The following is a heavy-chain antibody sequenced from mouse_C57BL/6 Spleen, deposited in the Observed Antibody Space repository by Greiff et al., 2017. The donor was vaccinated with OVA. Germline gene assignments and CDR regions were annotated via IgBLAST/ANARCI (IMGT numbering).Heavy chain of an antibody. J-gene: IGHJ4*01. CDR3: AIYDYDEGYAMDY. Sequence: VQRVESGPELVKPGASVKLSCKASGYTFTSYDINWVKQRPGQGLEWIGWIYPRDGSTKYNEKFKGKATLTVDTSSSTAYMELHSLTSEDSAVYFCAIYDYDEGYAMDYWGQGTSVTVSS. D-gene: IGHD2-4*01. V-gene: IGHV1-85*01. CDR2: IYPRDGST. CDR1: GYTFTSYD.